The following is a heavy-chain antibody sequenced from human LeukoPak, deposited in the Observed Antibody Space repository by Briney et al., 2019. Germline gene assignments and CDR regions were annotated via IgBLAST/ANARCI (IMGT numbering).Heavy chain of an antibody. CDR2: ISSNGGST. CDR3: ARGVVGATLGAFDI. D-gene: IGHD1-26*01. CDR1: GFTFSSYA. V-gene: IGHV3-64*01. Sequence: PGGSLRLSCAASGFTFSSYAMHWVRQAPGKGLEYVSAISSNGGSTYYANSVKGRFTISRDNPKNTLYLQMGSLRAEDMAVYYCARGVVGATLGAFDIWGQVTMVTVSS. J-gene: IGHJ3*02.